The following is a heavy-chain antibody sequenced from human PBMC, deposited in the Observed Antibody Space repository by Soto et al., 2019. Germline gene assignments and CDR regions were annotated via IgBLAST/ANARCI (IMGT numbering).Heavy chain of an antibody. Sequence: GXSVKVSCKASGYTFTSYGIGWVRQAPGQGLEWMGWISAYNGNTNYAQKLQGRVTMTTDTSTSTAYMELRSLRSDDTAVYYCARDVWVWDYYGHGMDVWGQGTTVTVSS. V-gene: IGHV1-18*01. D-gene: IGHD3-10*01. J-gene: IGHJ6*02. CDR2: ISAYNGNT. CDR1: GYTFTSYG. CDR3: ARDVWVWDYYGHGMDV.